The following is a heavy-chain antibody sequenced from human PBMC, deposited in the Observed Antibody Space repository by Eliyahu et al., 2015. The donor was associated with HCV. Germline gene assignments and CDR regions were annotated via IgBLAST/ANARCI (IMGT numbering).Heavy chain of an antibody. CDR3: ARGRYERDIVVVVGYHYGMDV. D-gene: IGHD2-15*01. V-gene: IGHV4-31*03. Sequence: QVQLQESGPGLVKPSQTLSLTCTVSDDSINSGXYYWNWIRQRPGKGLEWIGYIYXSGGTYYNPSLKSRVTITVDTSKSHFSLKLSSVTAADTAVYYCARGRYERDIVVVVGYHYGMDVWGQGTTVTVSS. CDR1: DDSINSGXYY. J-gene: IGHJ6*02. CDR2: IYXSGGT.